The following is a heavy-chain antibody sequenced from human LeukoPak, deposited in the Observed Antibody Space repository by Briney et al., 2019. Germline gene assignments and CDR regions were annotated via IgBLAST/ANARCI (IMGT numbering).Heavy chain of an antibody. Sequence: SETLSLTCTVSGGSISSSSYYWGWIRQPPGKGLEWMGSIYYSGSTYYNPSLKSRVTISVDTSKNQFSLKLSSVTAADTAVYYCARESIFGVTYGMDVWGQGTTVTVSS. D-gene: IGHD3-3*01. V-gene: IGHV4-39*02. J-gene: IGHJ6*02. CDR1: GGSISSSSYY. CDR3: ARESIFGVTYGMDV. CDR2: IYYSGST.